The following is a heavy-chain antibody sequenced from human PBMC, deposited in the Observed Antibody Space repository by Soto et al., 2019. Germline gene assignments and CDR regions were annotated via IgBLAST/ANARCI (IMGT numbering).Heavy chain of an antibody. CDR1: GFPFSMYA. J-gene: IGHJ6*02. CDR3: ATVHYSDSSGYKTPYGMDV. D-gene: IGHD3-22*01. V-gene: IGHV3-30-3*01. Sequence: GGSLRLSCAASGFPFSMYAMHLVRQSPGKGLEWVAFISYDGSNKYYADSVKGRFTISRDNSKNTLYLQMNSLRAEDTAVYYCATVHYSDSSGYKTPYGMDVWGQGTT. CDR2: ISYDGSNK.